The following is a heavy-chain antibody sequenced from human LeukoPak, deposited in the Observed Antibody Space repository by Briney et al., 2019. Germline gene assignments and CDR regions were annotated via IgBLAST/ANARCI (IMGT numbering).Heavy chain of an antibody. V-gene: IGHV3-48*04. CDR1: GFTFSSYS. Sequence: GGSLRLSCAVSGFTFSSYSMSWVRQAPGKGLEWVSEISSSGSTIDYADSVKGRFTISRDNAKNSLYLQMVGLRAEDTAVYYCARPRGYSYGYGDYWGQGPLVTVSS. CDR2: ISSSGSTI. CDR3: ARPRGYSYGYGDY. D-gene: IGHD5-18*01. J-gene: IGHJ4*02.